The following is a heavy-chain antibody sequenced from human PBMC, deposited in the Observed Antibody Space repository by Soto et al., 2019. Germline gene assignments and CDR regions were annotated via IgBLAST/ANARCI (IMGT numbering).Heavy chain of an antibody. CDR3: ARSGYCSSTSCSNDYYYYGMDV. V-gene: IGHV5-51*01. Sequence: GESLKISCKGSGYSFTSYWIGWVRQMPGKGLEWMGIIYPGDSDTRYSPSFQGQVTISADKSISTAYLQWSSLKASDTAMYYCARSGYCSSTSCSNDYYYYGMDVWGQGTTVTVSS. D-gene: IGHD2-2*01. CDR2: IYPGDSDT. CDR1: GYSFTSYW. J-gene: IGHJ6*02.